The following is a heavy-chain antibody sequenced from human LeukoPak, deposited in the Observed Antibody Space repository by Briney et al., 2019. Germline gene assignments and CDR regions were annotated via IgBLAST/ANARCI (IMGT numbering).Heavy chain of an antibody. J-gene: IGHJ5*02. CDR3: ARGPRNDP. CDR1: GYPFSTWE. V-gene: IGHV1-8*01. Sequence: ATVKVSCKTSGYPFSTWEINWVRQAAGQGLEWLGWGHPDSGNTDYAQKFRGRVTMSRDTSTSTAYMELSGLRLDDTAVYFCARGPRNDPWGQETLLTVSS. CDR2: GHPDSGNT.